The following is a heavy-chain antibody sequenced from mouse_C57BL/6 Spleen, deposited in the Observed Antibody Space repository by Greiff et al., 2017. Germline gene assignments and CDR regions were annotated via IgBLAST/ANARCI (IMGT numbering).Heavy chain of an antibody. CDR2: ILPGSGST. V-gene: IGHV1-9*01. CDR1: GYTFTGYW. D-gene: IGHD1-1*01. CDR3: ARKNGDYYGSSSFDY. J-gene: IGHJ2*01. Sequence: LVESGASVKLSCKATGYTFTGYWIEWVKQRPGHGLEWIGAILPGSGSTNYNEKFKGKATFTADTSSNTASMQLSSLTTEDSAIYYCARKNGDYYGSSSFDYWGQGTTLTVAS.